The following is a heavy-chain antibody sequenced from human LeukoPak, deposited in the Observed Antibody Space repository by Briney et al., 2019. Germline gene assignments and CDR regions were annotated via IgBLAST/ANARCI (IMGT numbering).Heavy chain of an antibody. Sequence: SETLSLTCTVSGGSINSYYWTWIRQPPGKGLEWIGYIYNSGSTNYNPSLKSRVTISADTSKNQFSLKVSSVTAADTAVYYCARGQYSGSCFDNWGQGSLVTVSS. J-gene: IGHJ4*02. CDR2: IYNSGST. CDR3: ARGQYSGSCFDN. D-gene: IGHD1-26*01. V-gene: IGHV4-59*01. CDR1: GGSINSYY.